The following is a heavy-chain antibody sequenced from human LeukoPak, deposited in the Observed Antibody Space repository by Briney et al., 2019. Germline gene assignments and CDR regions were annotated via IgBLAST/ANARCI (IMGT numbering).Heavy chain of an antibody. V-gene: IGHV1-18*01. Sequence: ASVKVSCKASGYTFTSYGISWVRQAPGQGLEWMGWISAYNGNTNYAQKLQGRVTMTTDTSTSTAYMELRSLRSDDTAVCYCAVEGYCSSTSCYAGNYYYYGMDVWGQGTTVTVSS. CDR1: GYTFTSYG. D-gene: IGHD2-2*01. CDR2: ISAYNGNT. J-gene: IGHJ6*02. CDR3: AVEGYCSSTSCYAGNYYYYGMDV.